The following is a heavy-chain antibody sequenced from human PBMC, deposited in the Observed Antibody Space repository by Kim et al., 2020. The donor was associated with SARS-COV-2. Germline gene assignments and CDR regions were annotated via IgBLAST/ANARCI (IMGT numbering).Heavy chain of an antibody. V-gene: IGHV3-21*01. Sequence: YADSVKCRFTISRDNAKNSLYLQMNSLRAEDKAVYYCARDRGYNLYAFDIWGQGTMVTVSS. D-gene: IGHD5-12*01. CDR3: ARDRGYNLYAFDI. J-gene: IGHJ3*02.